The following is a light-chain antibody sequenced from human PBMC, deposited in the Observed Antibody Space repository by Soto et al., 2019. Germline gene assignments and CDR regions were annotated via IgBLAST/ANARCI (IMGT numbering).Light chain of an antibody. V-gene: IGLV2-14*01. CDR2: EVS. Sequence: QSALTQPASVSGSPGQSITISCTGTSSDVGAYNYVSWYQHHPGKAPKLVIYEVSNRPSGVSNRFSGSKSGNTASLTISGRQTEDEADYYCSSSTRTDTRVFGGGTKLTVL. CDR3: SSSTRTDTRV. CDR1: SSDVGAYNY. J-gene: IGLJ2*01.